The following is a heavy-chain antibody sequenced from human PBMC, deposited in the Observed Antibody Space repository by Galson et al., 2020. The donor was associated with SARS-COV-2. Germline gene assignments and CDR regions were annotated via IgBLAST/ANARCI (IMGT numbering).Heavy chain of an antibody. CDR2: IDWDDDK. Sequence: SGPTLVKPTQTLTLTCTFSGFSLSTSGMCVSWIRQPPGKALEWLALIDWDDDKYYSTSLKTRLTISKDTSKNQVVLTMTNMDPVDTATYYGARTHYDILTGRNWFDPWGQGTLVTVSS. V-gene: IGHV2-70*01. CDR3: ARTHYDILTGRNWFDP. J-gene: IGHJ5*02. CDR1: GFSLSTSGMC. D-gene: IGHD3-9*01.